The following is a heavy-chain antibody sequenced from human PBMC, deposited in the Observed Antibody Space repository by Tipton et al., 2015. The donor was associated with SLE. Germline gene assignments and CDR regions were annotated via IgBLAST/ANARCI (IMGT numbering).Heavy chain of an antibody. D-gene: IGHD5-12*01. CDR3: ARSGYGRGSFFHH. V-gene: IGHV4-59*08. J-gene: IGHJ1*01. CDR2: ISDGGGT. CDR1: GGSISSNY. Sequence: TLSLTCSVSGGSISSNYWIWIRQPPGKGLEWIGYISDGGGTNYNPSLKSRVTISVDTAKNQLSLKLNSVTAADTAMYYCARSGYGRGSFFHHWGQGTRVTVSS.